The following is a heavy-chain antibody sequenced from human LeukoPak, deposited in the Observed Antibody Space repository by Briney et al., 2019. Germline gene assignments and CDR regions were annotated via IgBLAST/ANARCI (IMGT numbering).Heavy chain of an antibody. Sequence: ASVKVSCKASGYTFTSYGISWVRQAPGQGLEWMGWISAYNGNTNYAQKLQGRVTMTTDTSTSIAYMELRSLRSDDTAVYYCARLGYSYGLYYFDYWGQGTLVTVSS. CDR2: ISAYNGNT. V-gene: IGHV1-18*01. CDR1: GYTFTSYG. D-gene: IGHD5-18*01. J-gene: IGHJ4*02. CDR3: ARLGYSYGLYYFDY.